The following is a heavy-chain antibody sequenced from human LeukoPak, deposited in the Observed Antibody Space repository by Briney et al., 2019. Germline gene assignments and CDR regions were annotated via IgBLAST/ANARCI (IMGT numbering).Heavy chain of an antibody. CDR2: INPNSGDT. V-gene: IGHV1-2*06. D-gene: IGHD4-17*01. CDR3: VRDNGYGDLDY. CDR1: GYTFTGYY. Sequence: ASVKVSCKASGYTFTGYYMHWVRQAPGQALEWMGRINPNSGDTNYAQKFQGRVPMTRDTSISPAYMVLSTLRSDDTADYYGVRDNGYGDLDYWGQGTLVTVSS. J-gene: IGHJ4*02.